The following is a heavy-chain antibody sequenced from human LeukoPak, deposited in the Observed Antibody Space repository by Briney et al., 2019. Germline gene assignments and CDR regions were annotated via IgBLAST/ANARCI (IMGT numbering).Heavy chain of an antibody. CDR2: ISDRGST. J-gene: IGHJ5*02. D-gene: IGHD3-9*01. CDR1: GDSINGYH. Sequence: PSETLSLTCTVSGDSINGYHWSWIRQPPGKELQWIAYISDRGSTKYNLSLKSRVTISVDTSKNQFSLKLSDVIAADTAVYYCARGFDGVAGWFDPWGQGTLVTVSS. CDR3: ARGFDGVAGWFDP. V-gene: IGHV4-59*01.